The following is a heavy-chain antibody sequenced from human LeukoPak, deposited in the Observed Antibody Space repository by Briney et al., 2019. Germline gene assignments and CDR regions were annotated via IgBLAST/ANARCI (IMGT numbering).Heavy chain of an antibody. D-gene: IGHD1-26*01. CDR2: IRYDGSIK. J-gene: IGHJ4*02. Sequence: GGSLRLSCAASGFSFSSYGMHWGRQAPGKGLEWVAFIRYDGSIKYEADSVKGRFTISRDNSKKTLYLQMNSLRPEDTAVYYCARGLYGSPGDNWGQGTLVSVSS. V-gene: IGHV3-30*02. CDR3: ARGLYGSPGDN. CDR1: GFSFSSYG.